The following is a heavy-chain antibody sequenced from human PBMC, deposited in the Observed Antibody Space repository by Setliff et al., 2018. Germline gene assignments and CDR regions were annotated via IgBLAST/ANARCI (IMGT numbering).Heavy chain of an antibody. CDR1: GYSISSGNY. D-gene: IGHD5-12*01. V-gene: IGHV4-38-2*01. J-gene: IGHJ4*02. Sequence: PSETLSLTCAVSGYSISSGNYWGWIRQPPGKGLEWIGSISHSGSAYYNPSPKSRVTISVDTSKNQFSLKLSSVTAADTAVYYCAMTGDRGYSGYERWGQGTLVTV. CDR3: AMTGDRGYSGYER. CDR2: ISHSGSA.